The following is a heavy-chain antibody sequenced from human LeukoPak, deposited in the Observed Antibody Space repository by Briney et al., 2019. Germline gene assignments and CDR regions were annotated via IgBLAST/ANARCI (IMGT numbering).Heavy chain of an antibody. D-gene: IGHD5-12*01. CDR3: ARGSRGYSGYAER. J-gene: IGHJ4*02. CDR2: IYYSGST. Sequence: PSETLSLTCTVSGGSISSYYWSRIRQPPGKGQEWIGYIYYSGSTNYNPSLKSRVTISVDTSKNQFSLKLSSVTAADTAVYYCARGSRGYSGYAERWGQGTLVTVSS. CDR1: GGSISSYY. V-gene: IGHV4-59*01.